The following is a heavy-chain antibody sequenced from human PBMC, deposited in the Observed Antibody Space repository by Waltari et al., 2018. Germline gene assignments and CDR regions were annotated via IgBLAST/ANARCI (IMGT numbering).Heavy chain of an antibody. D-gene: IGHD1-26*01. CDR1: GFTFSDYY. Sequence: QVQLVESGGGFVKPGGSLRLSCAASGFTFSDYYRTWIRQAPGKGLGWLSYISTSGNVIYYADSVKGRFSISRDNARKSLFLQMNSLRAEDTAVYYCARRLYGSAFDFWGQGTMVTVSS. V-gene: IGHV3-11*04. J-gene: IGHJ3*01. CDR2: ISTSGNVI. CDR3: ARRLYGSAFDF.